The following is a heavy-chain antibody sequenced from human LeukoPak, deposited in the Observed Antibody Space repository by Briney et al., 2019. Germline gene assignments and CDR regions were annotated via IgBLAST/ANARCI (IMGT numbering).Heavy chain of an antibody. Sequence: SETLSLTCTVSGGSISSYYWSWIRQPPGKGLEWIGYIYYSGSTNYNPSLKSRVTISVDTSKNQFSLKLSSVTAADTAVYYCARTIYYYDSSPGYYFDYWGQGTLVTVSS. D-gene: IGHD3-22*01. CDR1: GGSISSYY. J-gene: IGHJ4*02. CDR2: IYYSGST. CDR3: ARTIYYYDSSPGYYFDY. V-gene: IGHV4-59*01.